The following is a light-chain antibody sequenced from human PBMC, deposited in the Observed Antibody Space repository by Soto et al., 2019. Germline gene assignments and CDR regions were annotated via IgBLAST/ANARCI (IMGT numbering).Light chain of an antibody. CDR1: HSDIGNYNY. V-gene: IGLV2-14*03. CDR3: NSYREDHPRFYV. J-gene: IGLJ1*01. CDR2: DVG. Sequence: QSVRTQPASVSGSPGQSLTISCTGTHSDIGNYNYVSWYQHLPGKAPKLMIYDVGSRPSGVSSRFSGSKSGNTASLAISGLQAEDEADYYCNSYREDHPRFYVFGTGTKVTVL.